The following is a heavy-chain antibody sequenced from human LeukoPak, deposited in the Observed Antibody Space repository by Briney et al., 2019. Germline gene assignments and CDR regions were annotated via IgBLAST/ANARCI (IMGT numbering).Heavy chain of an antibody. CDR3: ASLPPTVYRGQDY. V-gene: IGHV3-48*04. CDR1: GFTFSSYS. J-gene: IGHJ4*02. CDR2: ISSSSSTI. D-gene: IGHD2-8*01. Sequence: GGSLRLSCAASGFTFSSYSMNWVRQAPGKGLEWVSYISSSSSTIYYADSVKGRFTISRDNAKNSLYLQMNSLRAEDTAVYYCASLPPTVYRGQDYWGQGTLVTVSS.